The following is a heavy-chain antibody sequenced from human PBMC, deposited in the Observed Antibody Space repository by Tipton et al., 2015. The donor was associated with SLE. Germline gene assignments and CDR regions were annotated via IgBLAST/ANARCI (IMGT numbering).Heavy chain of an antibody. CDR2: VYYSASLYSSGAT. J-gene: IGHJ6*02. Sequence: TLSLTCTVSGGSVTSSRYHWGWIRQPPGKGLEWIGSVYYSASLYSSGATYYNPSLRSRITISVDTSQNQFSLKLSSVTAADTAVYYCARGMVTWRGAILGVDVWGQGATVNVSS. CDR3: ARGMVTWRGAILGVDV. V-gene: IGHV4-39*07. CDR1: GGSVTSSRYH. D-gene: IGHD2-21*02.